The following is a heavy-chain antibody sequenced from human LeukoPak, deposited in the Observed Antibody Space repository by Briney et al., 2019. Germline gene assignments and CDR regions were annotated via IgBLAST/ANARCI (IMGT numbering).Heavy chain of an antibody. Sequence: PSETLSLTCTVSGGSISSGGYYWSWIRQHPGKGLEWIGYIYYSGSTYYNPSLKSRVTISVDTSKNQFSLKLSSVTAADTAVYYCARGWDSQLLYGGPLDYWGQGILVTVSS. CDR2: IYYSGST. CDR1: GGSISSGGYY. V-gene: IGHV4-31*03. CDR3: ARGWDSQLLYGGPLDY. D-gene: IGHD2-2*02. J-gene: IGHJ4*02.